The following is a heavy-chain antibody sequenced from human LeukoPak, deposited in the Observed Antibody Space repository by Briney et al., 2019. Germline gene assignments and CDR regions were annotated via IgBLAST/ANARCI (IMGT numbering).Heavy chain of an antibody. J-gene: IGHJ4*02. CDR3: ARYCSSDVCDSRYFDY. V-gene: IGHV4-59*01. Sequence: SETLSLTCTVSGGSISSYYWSWIRQPPGKGLEWIACISYSGSTKYNPSLKSRVTISVDTSKNQLSLKLSSVTAADTAVYYCARYCSSDVCDSRYFDYWGQGTPVTVSS. CDR2: ISYSGST. CDR1: GGSISSYY. D-gene: IGHD2-8*01.